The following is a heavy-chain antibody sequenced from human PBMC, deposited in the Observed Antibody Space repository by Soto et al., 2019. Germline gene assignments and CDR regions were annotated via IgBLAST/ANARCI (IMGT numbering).Heavy chain of an antibody. D-gene: IGHD2-15*01. Sequence: EVQLLESGGGLVQPGGSLRLSCAASGFTFSSYAMSWVRQAPGKGLEWVSAISGSGGSTYYADSVKGRFTISRHNSKNTLYLPMNGLRAEDTAVYYCAKVDLELDMVVVVAAAPWYYGLDVWGQGTTGTVSS. CDR1: GFTFSSYA. CDR3: AKVDLELDMVVVVAAAPWYYGLDV. J-gene: IGHJ6*02. CDR2: ISGSGGST. V-gene: IGHV3-23*01.